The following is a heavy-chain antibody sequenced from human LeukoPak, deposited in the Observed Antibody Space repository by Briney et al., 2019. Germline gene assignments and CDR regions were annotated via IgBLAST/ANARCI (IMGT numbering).Heavy chain of an antibody. CDR2: INPNSGGT. CDR3: ARVREITGTTGLGY. D-gene: IGHD1-7*01. J-gene: IGHJ4*02. V-gene: IGHV1-2*02. Sequence: ASVKVSCKASGYTFTGYYMHWVRQAPGQGLEWVGWINPNSGGTNYAQKFQGRVTMTRDTSISTAYMELSRLRSDDTAVYYCARVREITGTTGLGYWGQGTLVTVSS. CDR1: GYTFTGYY.